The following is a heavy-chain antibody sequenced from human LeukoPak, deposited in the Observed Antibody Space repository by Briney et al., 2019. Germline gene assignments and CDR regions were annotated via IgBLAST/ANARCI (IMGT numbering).Heavy chain of an antibody. CDR3: VCLPVRAPARDYYYGMDV. V-gene: IGHV3-53*04. CDR1: GFTVSSNY. Sequence: PGGSLRLSCAASGFTVSSNYMSWVRQAPGKGLEWVSVIYSGGSTYYADSVKGRFTISRHNSKNTLYLQMNSLRAEGTAVYYCVCLPVRAPARDYYYGMDVWGQGTTVTVSS. J-gene: IGHJ6*02. CDR2: IYSGGST.